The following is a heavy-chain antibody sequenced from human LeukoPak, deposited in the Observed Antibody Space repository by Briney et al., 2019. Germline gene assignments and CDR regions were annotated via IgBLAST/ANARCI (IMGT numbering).Heavy chain of an antibody. CDR3: AAVLENVVCRGGSCYSQWDWFDP. Sequence: SETLSLTCTISAASISSSSYYWGWIRQPPGKGLEWIGNIYYSGSTYYNPSLKRRVTISVDTSKNQFSLKLTSVTAADTAVYYCAAVLENVVCRGGSCYSQWDWFDPWGQGTLVTVSS. J-gene: IGHJ5*02. D-gene: IGHD2-15*01. CDR2: IYYSGST. CDR1: AASISSSSYY. V-gene: IGHV4-39*01.